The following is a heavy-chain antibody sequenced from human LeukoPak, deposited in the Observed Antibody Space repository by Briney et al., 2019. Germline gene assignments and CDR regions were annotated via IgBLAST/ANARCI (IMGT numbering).Heavy chain of an antibody. D-gene: IGHD4-11*01. CDR3: ARDRYSNLDY. Sequence: SGTLSLTCTVSGGSISSYYWGWIRQSPGKGLEWIGYIYYSGSTNYNPSLKSRVTISEDTSKNQFSLKLSSVTAADTAVYYCARDRYSNLDYWGQGTLVTVSS. J-gene: IGHJ4*02. CDR2: IYYSGST. V-gene: IGHV4-59*01. CDR1: GGSISSYY.